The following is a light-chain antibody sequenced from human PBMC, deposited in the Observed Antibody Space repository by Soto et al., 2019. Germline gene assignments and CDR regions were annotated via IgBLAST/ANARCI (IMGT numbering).Light chain of an antibody. CDR2: AAS. V-gene: IGKV1-39*01. CDR1: QSISRY. Sequence: IQMTQSPASLSASVGDRVTITCRASQSISRYLNWYQQEPGKAPKLLTYAASSLQSGVPSRFSGSGSGTDFTLTSSILQPEDSATYYCQRSDSPPLTFGGGTKVEIK. CDR3: QRSDSPPLT. J-gene: IGKJ4*01.